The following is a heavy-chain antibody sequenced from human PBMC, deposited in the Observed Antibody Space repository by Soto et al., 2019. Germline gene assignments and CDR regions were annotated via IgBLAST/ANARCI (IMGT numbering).Heavy chain of an antibody. J-gene: IGHJ4*02. D-gene: IGHD3-10*01. CDR2: MYHSGST. V-gene: IGHV4-39*01. CDR1: GGSISSYH. CDR3: ARHRGPTGPNY. Sequence: SETLSLTCTVSGGSISSYHWGWIRQPPGKGLEWIGSMYHSGSTYHSASLKSRVTISVDTSKNQFSLNLGSVTAADTAVYYCARHRGPTGPNYWGQGTLVTVSS.